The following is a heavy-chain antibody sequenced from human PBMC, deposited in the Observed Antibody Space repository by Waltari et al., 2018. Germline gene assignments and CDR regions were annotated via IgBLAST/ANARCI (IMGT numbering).Heavy chain of an antibody. CDR2: IIPILGIA. V-gene: IGHV1-69*02. D-gene: IGHD6-19*01. Sequence: QVQLVQSGAEVKKPGSSVKVSCKASEGTFSSYTISWVRQAPGQGLEWMGRIIPILGIANYAQKFQGRVTITADKSTSTAYMELSSLRAEDTAVYYCAGGIAVAGTDWFDPWGQGTLVTVSS. CDR3: AGGIAVAGTDWFDP. J-gene: IGHJ5*02. CDR1: EGTFSSYT.